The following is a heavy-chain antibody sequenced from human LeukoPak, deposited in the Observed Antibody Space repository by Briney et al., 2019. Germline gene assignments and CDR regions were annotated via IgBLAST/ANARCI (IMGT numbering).Heavy chain of an antibody. Sequence: SETLSLTCTVSGGSINNDYWSWIRQPPGKGLEWIGYIYYSGSTNYNPSLKSRVTISVDTSKNQFSLKLSSVTAADTAVYYCARDKGEPPYYYYGMDVWGQGTTVTVSS. J-gene: IGHJ6*02. CDR3: ARDKGEPPYYYYGMDV. CDR2: IYYSGST. D-gene: IGHD3-16*01. V-gene: IGHV4-59*01. CDR1: GGSINNDY.